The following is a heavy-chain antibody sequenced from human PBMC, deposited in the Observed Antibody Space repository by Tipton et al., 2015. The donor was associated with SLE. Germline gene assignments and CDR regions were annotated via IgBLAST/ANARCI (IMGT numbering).Heavy chain of an antibody. CDR2: IYHSGST. J-gene: IGHJ3*02. CDR3: ARGGRAPLRSSWSNAFDI. D-gene: IGHD6-13*01. CDR1: GGSISSSNW. Sequence: TLSLTCAVSGGSISSSNWWSWVRQPPGKGLEWIGEIYHSGSTNYNPSLKSRVTISVDTSKNQFSLKLSSVTAADTAVYYCARGGRAPLRSSWSNAFDIWGQETMVPVSS. V-gene: IGHV4-4*02.